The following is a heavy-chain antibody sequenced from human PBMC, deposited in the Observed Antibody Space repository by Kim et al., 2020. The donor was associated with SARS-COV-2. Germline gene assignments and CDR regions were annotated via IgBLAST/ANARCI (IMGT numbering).Heavy chain of an antibody. Sequence: ASVKASCKASGYTFTSYYMHWVRQAPGQGLEWMGIINPSGCSTSYAQKFQGRVTMTRDTSTSTVYMELSSLRSEDTVVYYCAGEIVVVVAATPRTLYGMDVWGQGTTVTVSS. CDR3: AGEIVVVVAATPRTLYGMDV. V-gene: IGHV1-46*01. J-gene: IGHJ6*02. CDR2: INPSGCST. D-gene: IGHD2-15*01. CDR1: GYTFTSYY.